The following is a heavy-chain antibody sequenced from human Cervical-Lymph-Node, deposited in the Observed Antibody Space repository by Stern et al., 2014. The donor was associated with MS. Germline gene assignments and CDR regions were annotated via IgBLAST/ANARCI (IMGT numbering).Heavy chain of an antibody. J-gene: IGHJ5*02. CDR1: GGSISSGGYY. V-gene: IGHV4-31*03. D-gene: IGHD2-15*01. CDR3: ARLWDGGSSYDH. CDR2: IDYRGSS. Sequence: QVQLQESGPGLVKPSQTLSLTCTVSGGSISSGGYYWSWIRQHPGKGLEWIGSIDYRGSSYYIPALKSRIIISVDTSKNQFSLKVTSVTAADTAVYYCARLWDGGSSYDHWGQGTLVTVSS.